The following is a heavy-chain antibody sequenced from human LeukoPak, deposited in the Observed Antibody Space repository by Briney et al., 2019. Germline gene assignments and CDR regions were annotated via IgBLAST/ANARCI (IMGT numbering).Heavy chain of an antibody. CDR1: GFTFSDYY. V-gene: IGHV4-59*01. J-gene: IGHJ4*02. Sequence: LRLSCAASGFTFSDYYMSWIRQPPGKGLEWIGYTSYSGSTNYNPSLKSRVTISVDTSKNQFSLKLTSVIAADTAVYYCARAGGVVTAPLDLDYWGQGTLVTVSS. CDR3: ARAGGVVTAPLDLDY. D-gene: IGHD2-21*02. CDR2: TSYSGST.